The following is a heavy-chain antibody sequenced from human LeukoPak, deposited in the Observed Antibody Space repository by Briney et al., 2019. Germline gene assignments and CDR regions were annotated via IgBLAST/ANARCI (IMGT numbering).Heavy chain of an antibody. CDR3: ARVGPLWFGLLNTADV. V-gene: IGHV3-7*01. Sequence: PGGSLRLSCAASGFTFTSYWMTWVRQAPGKGLEWVANINLDGSGKYYADSVKGRFTISRDNPNNSLYLQMDSLSGEDTAVYYCARVGPLWFGLLNTADVWGQGTLVTVS. D-gene: IGHD3-10*01. CDR1: GFTFTSYW. CDR2: INLDGSGK. J-gene: IGHJ3*01.